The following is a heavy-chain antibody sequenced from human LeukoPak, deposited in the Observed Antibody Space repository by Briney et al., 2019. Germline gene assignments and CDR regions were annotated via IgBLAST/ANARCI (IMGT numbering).Heavy chain of an antibody. J-gene: IGHJ4*02. CDR3: ASHRSRIAAAGIVDS. V-gene: IGHV4-39*01. D-gene: IGHD6-13*01. Sequence: SETLSLTCAVSGSSVSSNRYYWGWIRQPQGKALEWIGSVYYSGSTFYNPSLKSRVTIAVDTSKNQFSLKLSSVTAADTAVYYCASHRSRIAAAGIVDSWGRGTLVTVSS. CDR2: VYYSGST. CDR1: GSSVSSNRYY.